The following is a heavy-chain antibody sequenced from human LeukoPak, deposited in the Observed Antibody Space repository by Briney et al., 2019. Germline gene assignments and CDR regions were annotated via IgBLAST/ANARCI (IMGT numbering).Heavy chain of an antibody. V-gene: IGHV4-59*10. CDR2: ISTSGST. Sequence: EPLPPTRAPSGGAPSVFFCSVLRDPAQEGEWWFGGISTSGSTNYNPSLKSRVTISVDTTKNQFSLKLSSVTAADTAVYYCARVDPGLGITMIVVPMGAFDIWGQGTMVTVSS. CDR3: ARVDPGLGITMIVVPMGAFDI. J-gene: IGHJ3*02. D-gene: IGHD3-22*01. CDR1: GGAPSVFF.